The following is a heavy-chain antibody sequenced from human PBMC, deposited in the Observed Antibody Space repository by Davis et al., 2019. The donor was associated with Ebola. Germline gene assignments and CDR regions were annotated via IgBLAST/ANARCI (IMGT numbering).Heavy chain of an antibody. CDR2: FDPEDGET. Sequence: AASVKVSCKVSGYTLTELSMHWVRQAPGKGLEWMGGFDPEDGETIYAQKFQGRVTMTEDTSTDTAYMELSSLRSEDTAVYYCATDSVASGSYNYYYYGMDVWGQGTTVTVSS. D-gene: IGHD1-26*01. CDR1: GYTLTELS. J-gene: IGHJ6*02. V-gene: IGHV1-24*01. CDR3: ATDSVASGSYNYYYYGMDV.